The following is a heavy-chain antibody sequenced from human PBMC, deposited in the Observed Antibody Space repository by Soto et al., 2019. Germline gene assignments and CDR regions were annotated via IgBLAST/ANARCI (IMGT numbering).Heavy chain of an antibody. J-gene: IGHJ4*02. CDR3: VRENYDSSGGN. V-gene: IGHV3-74*01. Sequence: EVPLVESGGGLVQPGGSLRLSCAASGFTFSSYWMHWVRQAPGKGLVWVSCINSDGTSTTYADSVKGRFTISRDNVKNTLYLQMNSLRAEDTAVYYCVRENYDSSGGNWGQGTLVTVSS. CDR2: INSDGTST. D-gene: IGHD3-22*01. CDR1: GFTFSSYW.